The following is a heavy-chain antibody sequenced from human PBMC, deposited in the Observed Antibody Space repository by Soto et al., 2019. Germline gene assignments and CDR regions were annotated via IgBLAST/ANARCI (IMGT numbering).Heavy chain of an antibody. V-gene: IGHV1-69*12. D-gene: IGHD3-22*01. CDR3: ARDHDSSGYYLRGYFDL. CDR2: IIPIFGTA. CDR1: GGTFSSYA. Sequence: QVQLVQSGAEVKKPGSSVKVSCKASGGTFSSYAISWVRQAPGQGLEWMGGIIPIFGTANYAQKFQGRVTITADESTSTAYMELGSLRSEDTAVYYCARDHDSSGYYLRGYFDLRGRGTLVTVSS. J-gene: IGHJ2*01.